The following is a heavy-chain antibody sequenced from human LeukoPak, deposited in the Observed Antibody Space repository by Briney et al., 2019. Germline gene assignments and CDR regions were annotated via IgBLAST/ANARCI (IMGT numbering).Heavy chain of an antibody. V-gene: IGHV3-11*04. CDR1: GGSISSSSYY. Sequence: LSLTCTVSGGSISSSSYYWGWIRQPPGKGLEWVSYIVGSSSTIYYADSVKGRLTISRDNAKNSLYLQMDSLRAEDTAVYYCATDSPETAAFDYWGQGTLVTVSS. CDR3: ATDSPETAAFDY. D-gene: IGHD1-1*01. CDR2: IVGSSSTI. J-gene: IGHJ4*02.